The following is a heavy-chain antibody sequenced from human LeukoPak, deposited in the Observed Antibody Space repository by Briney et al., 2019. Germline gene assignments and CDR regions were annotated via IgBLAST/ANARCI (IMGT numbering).Heavy chain of an antibody. CDR1: GGSFSGYY. Sequence: TSETLSLTCAVYGGSFSGYYWSWIHQPPGKGLEWIGEINHSGSTNYSPSLKSRVTISLHTSKNQFSLKLTSVTAADTAVYYCATGEVYFNYWGQGALVTVSS. D-gene: IGHD7-27*01. CDR3: ATGEVYFNY. CDR2: INHSGST. V-gene: IGHV4-34*01. J-gene: IGHJ4*02.